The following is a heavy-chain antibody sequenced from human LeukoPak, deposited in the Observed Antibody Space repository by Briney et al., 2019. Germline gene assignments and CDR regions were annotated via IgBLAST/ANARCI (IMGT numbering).Heavy chain of an antibody. CDR3: ARDSRGGSYDYFDY. D-gene: IGHD1-26*01. Sequence: SETLSLTCTVSGGSISSYYWGWIRQPPGKGLEWIGYISSSGSTNNNPSLKSRVTISGDTSKNQFSLKLSSVTAADTAVYYCARDSRGGSYDYFDYWGQGTLVTVSS. CDR2: ISSSGST. CDR1: GGSISSYY. J-gene: IGHJ4*02. V-gene: IGHV4-59*12.